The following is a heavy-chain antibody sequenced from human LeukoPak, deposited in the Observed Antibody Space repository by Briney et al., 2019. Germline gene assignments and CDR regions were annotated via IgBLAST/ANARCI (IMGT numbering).Heavy chain of an antibody. CDR3: ATWPYYYDSSGYIHY. J-gene: IGHJ4*02. CDR2: ISGSGGST. D-gene: IGHD3-22*01. Sequence: GGSLRLSCAASGFTFSSYAMSWVRQAPGKGLEWVSAISGSGGSTYYADSVKGRFTISRDNSRNTLHLQMNSLRASDTAVDSCATWPYYYDSSGYIHYWGQGTLLTVPS. CDR1: GFTFSSYA. V-gene: IGHV3-23*01.